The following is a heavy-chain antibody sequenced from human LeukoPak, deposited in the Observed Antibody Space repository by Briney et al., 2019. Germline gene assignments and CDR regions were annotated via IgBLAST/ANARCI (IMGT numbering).Heavy chain of an antibody. D-gene: IGHD6-13*01. CDR2: INPTSGGT. J-gene: IGHJ4*02. V-gene: IGHV1-2*02. Sequence: ASVKVSCKASGYTFTGYYMHWVRQAPGQGLEWMGWINPTSGGTDYAQKFQGRVTLTRDTSASTAYMELSSLRSDDTALYYCARAITAAAVKAGDYWGQGTLVTVSS. CDR1: GYTFTGYY. CDR3: ARAITAAAVKAGDY.